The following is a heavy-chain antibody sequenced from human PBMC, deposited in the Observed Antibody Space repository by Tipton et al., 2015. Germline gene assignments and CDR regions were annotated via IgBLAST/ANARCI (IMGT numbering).Heavy chain of an antibody. CDR1: GVSMSGHY. D-gene: IGHD2-8*01. Sequence: PGLVKPSETLSLNCTVSGVSMSGHYWTWIRQPPGKGLEWIGHIYYTGGTAYNPSLKSRIAMSLDTSKKQFTLKLTSVTAADTAVYYCAKVSGTYPPWGIFYAYSGLGVWGQGTAVTVS. V-gene: IGHV4-59*11. CDR2: IYYTGGT. J-gene: IGHJ6*02. CDR3: AKVSGTYPPWGIFYAYSGLGV.